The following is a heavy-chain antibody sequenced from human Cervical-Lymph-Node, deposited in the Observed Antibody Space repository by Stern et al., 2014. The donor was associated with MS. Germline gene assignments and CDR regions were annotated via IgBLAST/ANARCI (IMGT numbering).Heavy chain of an antibody. CDR1: GYTFTNYD. V-gene: IGHV1-8*01. Sequence: QVQLVQSGAEVKKPWASVKVSCKASGYTFTNYDVSWVRQAPGQGLEWMGWMNPNSGNTASAQRFPGRGTMTRNTSISTAYMEVSSLTSEDTAVYYCARGLNWGHYYDSAYTFDIWGQGTMVTVSS. CDR2: MNPNSGNT. J-gene: IGHJ3*02. CDR3: ARGLNWGHYYDSAYTFDI. D-gene: IGHD3-22*01.